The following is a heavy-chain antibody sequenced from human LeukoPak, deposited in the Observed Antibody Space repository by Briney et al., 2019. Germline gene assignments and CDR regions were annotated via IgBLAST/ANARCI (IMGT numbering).Heavy chain of an antibody. D-gene: IGHD3-3*01. CDR3: ARVRKIFGVVIISDFDC. CDR1: GGSISSGDYY. Sequence: PSETLSLTCTVSGGSISSGDYYWSWIRQPPGKGLEWIGYIYYSGSTYYNPSLKSRVTISVDTSKNQFSLKLSSVTAADTAVYYCARVRKIFGVVIISDFDCWGQGTLVTVSS. J-gene: IGHJ4*02. CDR2: IYYSGST. V-gene: IGHV4-30-4*01.